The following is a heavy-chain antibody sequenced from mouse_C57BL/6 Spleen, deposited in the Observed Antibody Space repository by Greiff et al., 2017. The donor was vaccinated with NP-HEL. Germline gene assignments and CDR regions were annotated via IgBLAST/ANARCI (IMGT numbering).Heavy chain of an antibody. Sequence: QVHVKQSGAELVKPGASVKMSCKASGYTFTSYWITWVKQRPGQGLEWIGDIYPGSGSTNYNEKFKSKGTLTVDTSSSTTYMQLSSLTSEDSAVYYCARYDGSSILFAYWGQGTLVTVSA. CDR3: ARYDGSSILFAY. CDR2: IYPGSGST. CDR1: GYTFTSYW. V-gene: IGHV1-55*01. J-gene: IGHJ3*01. D-gene: IGHD1-1*01.